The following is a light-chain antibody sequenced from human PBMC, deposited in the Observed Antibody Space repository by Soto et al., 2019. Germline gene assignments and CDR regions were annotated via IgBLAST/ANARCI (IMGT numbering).Light chain of an antibody. CDR2: AAF. CDR3: LQHYRFPWT. V-gene: IGKV1-17*01. Sequence: DTQMTPSPSSLSAPVGDRVTITCRASQGITNDLGWYQQRPGKAPNPLIYAAFTLQRGVPSRFSGDRSGTEFTLTISSLQPEDFATYYCLQHYRFPWTFGQGTKVEVQ. CDR1: QGITND. J-gene: IGKJ1*01.